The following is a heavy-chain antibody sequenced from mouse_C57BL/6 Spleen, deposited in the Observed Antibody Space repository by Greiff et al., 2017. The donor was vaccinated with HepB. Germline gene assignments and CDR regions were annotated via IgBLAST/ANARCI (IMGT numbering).Heavy chain of an antibody. D-gene: IGHD1-1*01. CDR1: GYAFSSSW. Sequence: VKVVESGPELVKPGASVKISCKASGYAFSSSWMNWVKQRPGKGLEWIGRIYPGDGDTNYNGKFKGKATLTADKSSSTAYMQLSSLTSEDSAVYFCARSPDYYGSSPLPMDYWGQGTSVTVSS. CDR2: IYPGDGDT. CDR3: ARSPDYYGSSPLPMDY. J-gene: IGHJ4*01. V-gene: IGHV1-82*01.